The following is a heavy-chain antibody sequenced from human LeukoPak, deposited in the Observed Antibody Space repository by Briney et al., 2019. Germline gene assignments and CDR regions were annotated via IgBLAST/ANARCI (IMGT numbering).Heavy chain of an antibody. J-gene: IGHJ4*02. CDR1: GGSFSGYY. Sequence: SETLSLTCAVYGGSFSGYYWSWIRQPPGKGLEWIGEINHSGSTNYNPSLKSRVTISVDTSKNQFSLKLSSVTAADTAVYYCARKASFWTGYYRFDYWGQGTLVTVSS. CDR2: INHSGST. D-gene: IGHD3/OR15-3a*01. CDR3: ARKASFWTGYYRFDY. V-gene: IGHV4-34*01.